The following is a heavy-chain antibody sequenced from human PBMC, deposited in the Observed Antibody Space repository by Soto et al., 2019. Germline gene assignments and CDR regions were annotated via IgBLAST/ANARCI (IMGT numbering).Heavy chain of an antibody. CDR1: GFTFISYS. V-gene: IGHV3-48*02. Sequence: GGSLRLSCAASGFTFISYSINWVRQAPFKGLEWVSYISSSSSTIYYADSVKGRFTISRDNAKNSLYLQMNSLRDEDTAVYYCARDLSPVTIFGVGNNWFDPWGQGTLVTVSS. D-gene: IGHD3-3*01. CDR2: ISSSSSTI. CDR3: ARDLSPVTIFGVGNNWFDP. J-gene: IGHJ5*02.